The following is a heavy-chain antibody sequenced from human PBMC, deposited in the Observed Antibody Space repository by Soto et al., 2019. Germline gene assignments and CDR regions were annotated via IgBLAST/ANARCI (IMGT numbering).Heavy chain of an antibody. CDR1: GFTFSSYW. J-gene: IGHJ5*02. Sequence: GGSLILSCAASGFTFSSYWMHWVRQAPGKGLVWVSRINSDGSSTSYADSVKGRFTISRDNAKNTLYLQMNSLRAEDTAVYYCARDPQYDYGDYRLYNWFDPWGQGTLVTVSS. V-gene: IGHV3-74*01. CDR3: ARDPQYDYGDYRLYNWFDP. D-gene: IGHD4-17*01. CDR2: INSDGSST.